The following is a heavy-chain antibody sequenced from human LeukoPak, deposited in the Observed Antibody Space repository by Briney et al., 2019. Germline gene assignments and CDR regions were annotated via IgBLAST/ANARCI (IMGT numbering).Heavy chain of an antibody. CDR2: IYHSGST. D-gene: IGHD1-26*01. CDR3: ARSRAGSYDY. CDR1: GYSFSSGYY. V-gene: IGHV4-38-2*02. Sequence: TSETLSLTCTVSGYSFSSGYYWGWIRQPPGKGLEWIGSIYHSGSTYYNPSLKSRVTISVDTSKNQLSLKLSSVTAADTAVYYCARSRAGSYDYWGQGTLVTVSS. J-gene: IGHJ4*02.